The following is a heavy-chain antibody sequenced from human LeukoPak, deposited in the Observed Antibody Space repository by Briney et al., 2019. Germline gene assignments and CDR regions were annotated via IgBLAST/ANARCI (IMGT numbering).Heavy chain of an antibody. CDR1: GFTFSGYE. CDR2: ISSSGSTI. J-gene: IGHJ6*02. CDR3: ARDRLVNGMDV. Sequence: PGGSLRLSCAASGFTFSGYEMNWVRQAPGKGLEWVSYISSSGSTIYYADSVKGRFTISRDNAKNSLYLQMNSLRAEDTAVYYCARDRLVNGMDVWGQGTTVTVSS. V-gene: IGHV3-48*03. D-gene: IGHD3-9*01.